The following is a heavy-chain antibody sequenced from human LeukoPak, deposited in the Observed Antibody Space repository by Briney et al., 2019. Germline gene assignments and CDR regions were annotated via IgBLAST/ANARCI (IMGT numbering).Heavy chain of an antibody. J-gene: IGHJ6*03. CDR3: ARIDEYYYYMDV. CDR1: GFSLSTSGMC. V-gene: IGHV2-70*11. Sequence: QTLSLTCTFSGFSLSTSGMCVSWIRQPPGTALEWLARIDWDDDKYYSTSLKTRLTISKDTSKNQVVLTMTNMDPVDTATYYCARIDEYYYYMDVWGKGTTVTVSS. CDR2: IDWDDDK.